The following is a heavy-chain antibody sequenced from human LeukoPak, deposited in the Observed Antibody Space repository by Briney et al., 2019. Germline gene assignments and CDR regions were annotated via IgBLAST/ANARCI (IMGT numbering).Heavy chain of an antibody. V-gene: IGHV4-59*01. CDR2: IYYSGST. CDR3: APLRSSSGWSLIDY. J-gene: IGHJ4*02. CDR1: GGSISSYY. D-gene: IGHD6-19*01. Sequence: PSETLSLTCTVSGGSISSYYWSWIRQPPGKGLEWIGYIYYSGSTNYNPSLKSRVTISVDTSKNQFSLKVSSVTAADTAVYYCAPLRSSSGWSLIDYWGQGALVTVSS.